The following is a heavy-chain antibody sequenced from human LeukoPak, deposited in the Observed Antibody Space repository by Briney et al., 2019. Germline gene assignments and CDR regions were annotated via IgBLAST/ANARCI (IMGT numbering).Heavy chain of an antibody. Sequence: GASVKVSCKASGGTFSSYAISWVRQAPGQGLEWMGGIIPIFGTANYAQKFQGRVTITADESTSTAYMELSSLRSEDTAVYYCARAPRGIAVGYYYYYMDVWGKGTTVNISS. CDR3: ARAPRGIAVGYYYYYMDV. V-gene: IGHV1-69*13. J-gene: IGHJ6*03. D-gene: IGHD6-19*01. CDR1: GGTFSSYA. CDR2: IIPIFGTA.